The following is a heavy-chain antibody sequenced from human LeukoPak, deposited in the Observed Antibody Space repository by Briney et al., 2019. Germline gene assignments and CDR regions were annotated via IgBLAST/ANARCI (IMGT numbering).Heavy chain of an antibody. CDR2: ISSSSSYI. V-gene: IGHV3-21*04. CDR3: AKDYYDSSGLFDY. J-gene: IGHJ4*02. CDR1: GFTFSSYS. D-gene: IGHD3-22*01. Sequence: GGSLRLSCVASGFTFSSYSMNWVRQAPGKGLEWVSSISSSSSYIYYADSVKGRFTISRDNAKNSLYLQMNSLRAEDTALYYCAKDYYDSSGLFDYWGQGTLVTVSS.